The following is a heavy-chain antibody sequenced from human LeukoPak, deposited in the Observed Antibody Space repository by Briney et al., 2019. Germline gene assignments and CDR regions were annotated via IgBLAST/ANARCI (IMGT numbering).Heavy chain of an antibody. D-gene: IGHD6-13*01. Sequence: PGGSLRLSCAASGFTFSSYWMHWVRQAPGKGLVWVSRINTDGSSTNYADSVKGRFTISRDNAKNTLYLQMNSLRAEDTAVYYCARGVSAAGTRAFDIWGQGTMVTVSS. CDR2: INTDGSST. J-gene: IGHJ3*02. CDR3: ARGVSAAGTRAFDI. CDR1: GFTFSSYW. V-gene: IGHV3-74*01.